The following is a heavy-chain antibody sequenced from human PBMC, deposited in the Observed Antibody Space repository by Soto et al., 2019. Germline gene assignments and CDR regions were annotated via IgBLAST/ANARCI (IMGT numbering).Heavy chain of an antibody. CDR2: INHRGSI. Sequence: QVQLQQWGAGLLKPSETLSLNCAVYGGLFSGYYWSWIRQPPGKGLEWIGEINHRGSINYNPSLNRRITMSVVTSKNQSALKPTALTAADTAVFYCARGSRVRIPADSGRHYYYHGLEVWGQGTAITVSS. D-gene: IGHD2-15*01. CDR3: ARGSRVRIPADSGRHYYYHGLEV. J-gene: IGHJ6*02. V-gene: IGHV4-34*01. CDR1: GGLFSGYY.